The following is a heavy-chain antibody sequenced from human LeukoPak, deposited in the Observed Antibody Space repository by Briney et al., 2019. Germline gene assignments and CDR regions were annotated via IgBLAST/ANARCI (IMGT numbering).Heavy chain of an antibody. Sequence: GGSLRLSCAASGFTFSSYGMHWVRQAPGKGLEWVAVIWSDGSNKYYADSVKGRFTISRDNSGNTLYLQMNSLRAEDTAVYYCAKDLRPYCTNGVCYPGYFDYWGQGTLVTVSS. CDR2: IWSDGSNK. V-gene: IGHV3-33*06. J-gene: IGHJ4*02. CDR3: AKDLRPYCTNGVCYPGYFDY. D-gene: IGHD2-8*01. CDR1: GFTFSSYG.